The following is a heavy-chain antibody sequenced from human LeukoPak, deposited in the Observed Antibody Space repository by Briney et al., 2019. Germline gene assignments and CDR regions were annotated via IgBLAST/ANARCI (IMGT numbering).Heavy chain of an antibody. CDR2: ISYDGSNK. V-gene: IGHV3-30*03. CDR1: GFTFSDFG. J-gene: IGHJ4*02. CDR3: ARDSQADYFDY. Sequence: GRSLRLSCAAYGFTFSDFGMHWVRQAPGKGLEWVAVISYDGSNKYYADSVKGRFTISRDNSQNTLYLQMNSLRAEDTAAYYCARDSQADYFDYWGQGTLVTVSS.